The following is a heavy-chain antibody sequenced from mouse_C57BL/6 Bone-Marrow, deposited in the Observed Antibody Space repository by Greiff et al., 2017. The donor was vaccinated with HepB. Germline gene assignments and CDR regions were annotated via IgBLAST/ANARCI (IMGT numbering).Heavy chain of an antibody. CDR3: ARWGYYYGSSPYYFDY. J-gene: IGHJ2*01. CDR1: GYTFTDYY. D-gene: IGHD1-1*01. Sequence: VQLQQSGPELVKPGASVKISCKASGYTFTDYYMNWVKQSHGKSLEWIGDINPNNGGTSYNQKFKGKATLTVDKSSSTAYMELRSLTSEDSAVYYCARWGYYYGSSPYYFDYWGQGTTLTVSS. CDR2: INPNNGGT. V-gene: IGHV1-26*01.